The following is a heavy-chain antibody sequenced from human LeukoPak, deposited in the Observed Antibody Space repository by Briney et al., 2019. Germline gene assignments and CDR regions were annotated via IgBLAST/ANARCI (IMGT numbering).Heavy chain of an antibody. CDR1: GFTFSSTT. D-gene: IGHD3-10*02. CDR3: ARDVRSLMDV. CDR2: ITAIDGRT. V-gene: IGHV3-23*01. Sequence: GGSLRLSCVASGFTFSSTTMGWVRQAPGRGLEWVSSITAIDGRTYYADSVRGRFTISRDNSKNTVYLQMNSLRAEDTAVYYCARDVRSLMDVWGQGTTVTVS. J-gene: IGHJ6*02.